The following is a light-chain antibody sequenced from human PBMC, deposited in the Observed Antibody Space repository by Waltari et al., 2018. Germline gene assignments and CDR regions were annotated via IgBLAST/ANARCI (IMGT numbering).Light chain of an antibody. J-gene: IGKJ5*01. CDR3: QHFNTYPPGIT. Sequence: AIQLTQSPSSLSASVGHRVTITCRTSQGITSALAWYQQKPGKAPKLLIYDASSLESGVPSRFSGSGSGTDFTLTISSLQSEDFATYYCQHFNTYPPGITFGQGTRLEI. CDR1: QGITSA. V-gene: IGKV1-13*02. CDR2: DAS.